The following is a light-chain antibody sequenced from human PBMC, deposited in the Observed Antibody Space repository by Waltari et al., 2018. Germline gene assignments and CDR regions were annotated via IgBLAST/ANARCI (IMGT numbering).Light chain of an antibody. V-gene: IGLV7-46*01. J-gene: IGLJ3*02. Sequence: QAVVTQEPSLTVSPGGTVTLTCGSSTGAVTSDHFANGLQQKPGQTPNTLIYDTNKRHPWTPARFSGSLLGGTNALTLSGAQLEDEVDYYCLLSYSGAWVFGGGTKLTVL. CDR2: DTN. CDR1: TGAVTSDHF. CDR3: LLSYSGAWV.